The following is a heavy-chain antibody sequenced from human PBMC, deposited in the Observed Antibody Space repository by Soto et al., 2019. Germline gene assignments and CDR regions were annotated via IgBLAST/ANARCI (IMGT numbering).Heavy chain of an antibody. Sequence: QVQLVQSGAEVNKPGASVKVSCKTSGYTFTNYFIHWVRQAPGQGLEWMGIINPSADSTNYAQKFQGRVSVGRDXSTSTVYMELRSLRSEDTAVYFCAREYGGSRVFDYWGQGTVVTVSS. D-gene: IGHD1-26*01. CDR3: AREYGGSRVFDY. V-gene: IGHV1-46*01. CDR1: GYTFTNYF. CDR2: INPSADST. J-gene: IGHJ4*02.